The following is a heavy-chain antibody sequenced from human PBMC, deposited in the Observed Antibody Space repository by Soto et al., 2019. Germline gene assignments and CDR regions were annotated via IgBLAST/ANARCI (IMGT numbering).Heavy chain of an antibody. CDR1: GYSFTGYY. D-gene: IGHD3-16*01. J-gene: IGHJ4*02. V-gene: IGHV1-2*02. CDR3: VRGDEKGTHRLDY. Sequence: QVQLVQSGADVKKPGASLKVSCKASGYSFTGYYIHWVRQAPGQGLEWMGWINPDRGDAYYAQKFRDRVSMTRDTSISTAYMDLSSLRSHDTALYYCVRGDEKGTHRLDYWGQGTLVTVSS. CDR2: INPDRGDA.